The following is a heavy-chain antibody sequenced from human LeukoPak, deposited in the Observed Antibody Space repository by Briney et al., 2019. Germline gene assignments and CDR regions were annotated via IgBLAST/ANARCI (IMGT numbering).Heavy chain of an antibody. CDR2: IIPIFGTA. V-gene: IGHV1-69*01. CDR3: ARDEKHGPSSSWYEYYFDY. D-gene: IGHD6-13*01. J-gene: IGHJ4*02. Sequence: SVKVSCKASGGTFSSYAISWVRQAPGQGLEWMGGIIPIFGTANYAQKFQGRVTITADESTSTACMELSSLRSEDTAVYYCARDEKHGPSSSWYEYYFDYWGQGTLVTVSS. CDR1: GGTFSSYA.